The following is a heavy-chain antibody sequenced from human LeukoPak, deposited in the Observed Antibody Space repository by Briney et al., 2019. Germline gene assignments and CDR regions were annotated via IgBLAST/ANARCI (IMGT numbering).Heavy chain of an antibody. CDR1: GFTVSSNY. CDR3: ARDTYTIEYSSSSNYYYMDV. Sequence: GGSLRLSCAASGFTVSSNYMSWVRQAPGKGLEWDSVIYSGGSTYYADSVKGRFTISRDNSKNTLYLQMNSLRAEDTAVYYCARDTYTIEYSSSSNYYYMDVWGKGTTVTVSS. V-gene: IGHV3-66*02. D-gene: IGHD6-6*01. CDR2: IYSGGST. J-gene: IGHJ6*03.